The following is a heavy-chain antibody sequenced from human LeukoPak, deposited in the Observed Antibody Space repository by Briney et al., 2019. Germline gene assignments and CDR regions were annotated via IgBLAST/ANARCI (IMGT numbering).Heavy chain of an antibody. CDR2: FDPEDGET. D-gene: IGHD2-15*01. CDR1: GYTLTELS. V-gene: IGHV1-24*01. J-gene: IGHJ5*02. Sequence: ASVKVSCKVSGYTLTELSMHWVRQAPGKGLEWMRGFDPEDGETIYAQKFQGRVTMTEDTSTDTAYMELSSLRSEDTAVYYCATLGYCSGGSCYDWFDPWGQGTLVTVSS. CDR3: ATLGYCSGGSCYDWFDP.